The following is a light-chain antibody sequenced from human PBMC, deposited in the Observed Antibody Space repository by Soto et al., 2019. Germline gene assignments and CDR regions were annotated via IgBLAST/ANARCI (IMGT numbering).Light chain of an antibody. Sequence: EIVMTQSPATLSVSPGERATLSCRASQSVGSTLAWYQQKPGQAPRLLIYGASTRATGVPARFSGSGSGTEFTLTISNLQSDNFAVYYCQQYTNWPPMYTFGLGTNLEIK. CDR2: GAS. V-gene: IGKV3-15*01. CDR1: QSVGST. J-gene: IGKJ2*01. CDR3: QQYTNWPPMYT.